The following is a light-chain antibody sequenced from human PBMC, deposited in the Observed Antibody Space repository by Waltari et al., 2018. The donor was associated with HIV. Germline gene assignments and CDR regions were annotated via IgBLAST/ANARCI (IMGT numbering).Light chain of an antibody. Sequence: QSALTQPASVSGSPGQSISISCSGTRSVGGTYNLVCWYQQHPGKAPKLVIYEGTKRPSGVSNRFSGSKSGNTASLTISGLQAEDEAHYFCCSFANSRTLGFGGGTKVTVL. CDR1: RSVGGTYNL. J-gene: IGLJ2*01. CDR2: EGT. CDR3: CSFANSRTLG. V-gene: IGLV2-23*01.